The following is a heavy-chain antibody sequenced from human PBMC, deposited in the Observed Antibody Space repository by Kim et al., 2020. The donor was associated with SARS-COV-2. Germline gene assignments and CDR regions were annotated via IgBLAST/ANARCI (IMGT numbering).Heavy chain of an antibody. V-gene: IGHV3-23*01. CDR3: AKDPGFGELLVNYGMDV. Sequence: VKGRFTISRDNSKNTLYLQMNSLRAEDTAVYYCAKDPGFGELLVNYGMDVWGQGTTVTVSS. D-gene: IGHD3-10*01. J-gene: IGHJ6*02.